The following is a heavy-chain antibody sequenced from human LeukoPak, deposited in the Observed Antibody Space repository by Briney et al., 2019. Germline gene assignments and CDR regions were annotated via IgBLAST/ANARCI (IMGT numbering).Heavy chain of an antibody. D-gene: IGHD6-19*01. CDR2: KWYDGSNK. CDR1: GFTFSSYG. J-gene: IGHJ4*02. V-gene: IGHV3-33*01. Sequence: GGSLRLSCAASGFTFSSYGMHWVRQAPGKGLEWVAVKWYDGSNKYYADSVKGRFTISRDNSKNTLYLQMNSLRAEDTAVYYCARVAVAGTLDYWGQGTLVTVSS. CDR3: ARVAVAGTLDY.